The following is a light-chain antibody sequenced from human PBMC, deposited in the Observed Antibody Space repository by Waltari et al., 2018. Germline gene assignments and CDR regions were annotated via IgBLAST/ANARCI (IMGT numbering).Light chain of an antibody. CDR3: QHYYSYPWT. Sequence: IQITQSPSNLSASVGASVTITCRASQSNSSWLAWYQQKPGKAPKLLIYKATNLDTGVPSRITGSGSGTEFTLTIRSLQLDDFATYYCQHYYSYPWTFGQGTKVEIK. CDR2: KAT. J-gene: IGKJ1*01. CDR1: QSNSSW. V-gene: IGKV1-5*03.